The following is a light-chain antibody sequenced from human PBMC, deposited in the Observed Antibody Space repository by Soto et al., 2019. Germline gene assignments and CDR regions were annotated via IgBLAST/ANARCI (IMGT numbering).Light chain of an antibody. CDR1: SSDVGSSNL. V-gene: IGLV2-23*01. Sequence: QSALTQPASVSASPGRSITISCTGTSSDVGSSNLVSWYQHHPGKAPKLIIYEGSRRPSGVSGRFSGSKSGNTASLTISGLQADDEDDYYCCSFARSSTFYVFGTGTKLTVL. CDR3: CSFARSSTFYV. CDR2: EGS. J-gene: IGLJ1*01.